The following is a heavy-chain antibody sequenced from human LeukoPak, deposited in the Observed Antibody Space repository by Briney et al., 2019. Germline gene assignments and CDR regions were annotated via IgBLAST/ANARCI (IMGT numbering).Heavy chain of an antibody. CDR2: ISYDGSNK. Sequence: GGSLRLSCAASGFTFSSYAMHWVRQAPGKGLEWVAVISYDGSNKYYADSVKGRFTISRDNSKNTLYLHMNSLRAEDTAVYYCARGSSSWYGDAFDIWGQGTMVTVSS. D-gene: IGHD6-13*01. J-gene: IGHJ3*02. CDR1: GFTFSSYA. CDR3: ARGSSSWYGDAFDI. V-gene: IGHV3-30*01.